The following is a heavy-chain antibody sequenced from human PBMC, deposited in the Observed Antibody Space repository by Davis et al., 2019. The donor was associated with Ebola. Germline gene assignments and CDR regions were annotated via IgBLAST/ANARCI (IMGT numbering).Heavy chain of an antibody. D-gene: IGHD3-22*01. Sequence: SETLSLTCTVSGGSVSSGSYYWSWIRQPPGKGLEWIGEINHSGSTNYNPSLKSRVTISVDTSKNQFSLKLSSVTAADTAVYYCASTLTYYYDSSGYYYVGFFDYWGQGTLVTVSS. J-gene: IGHJ4*02. CDR1: GGSVSSGSYY. V-gene: IGHV4-39*01. CDR2: INHSGST. CDR3: ASTLTYYYDSSGYYYVGFFDY.